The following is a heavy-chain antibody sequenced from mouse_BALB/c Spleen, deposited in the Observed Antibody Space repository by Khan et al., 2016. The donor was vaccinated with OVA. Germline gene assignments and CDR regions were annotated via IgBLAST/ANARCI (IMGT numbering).Heavy chain of an antibody. CDR1: GYSITRDYA. CDR3: ASELGRYYAMDY. CDR2: ISNSGST. D-gene: IGHD4-1*01. J-gene: IGHJ4*01. Sequence: EVQLQESGPGLVKPSQSLSLTCTVTGYSITRDYAWNWIRQFPGNKLEWMGYISNSGSTSYNPSLKSRISITRDTSKTQFFLTLNSVTTEDTATYYCASELGRYYAMDYWGQGTSVTVSS. V-gene: IGHV3-2*02.